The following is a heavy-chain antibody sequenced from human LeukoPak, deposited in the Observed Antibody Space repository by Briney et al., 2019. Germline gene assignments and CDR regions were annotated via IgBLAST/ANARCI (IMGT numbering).Heavy chain of an antibody. J-gene: IGHJ3*02. CDR1: GYTFTSYD. CDR2: MNPNSGNT. CDR3: ALNAPTYYDILTGYFLGWTNAFDI. Sequence: GASVKVSCKASGYTFTSYDINWVRQATGQGLEWMGWMNPNSGNTGYAQKFQGRVTMARNTSISTAYMELSSLRSEDTAVYYCALNAPTYYDILTGYFLGWTNAFDIWGQGTMVTVSS. D-gene: IGHD3-9*01. V-gene: IGHV1-8*01.